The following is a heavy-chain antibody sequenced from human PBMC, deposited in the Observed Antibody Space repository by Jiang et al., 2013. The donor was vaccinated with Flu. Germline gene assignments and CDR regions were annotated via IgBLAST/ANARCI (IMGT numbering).Heavy chain of an antibody. D-gene: IGHD6-13*01. J-gene: IGHJ5*02. V-gene: IGHV4-59*08. CDR3: ARRSAAGKGFDP. CDR2: IYYSGST. Sequence: GYIYYSGSTNYNPSLKSRVTISVDTSKNQFSLKLSSVTAADTAVYYCARRSAAGKGFDPWGQGTLVTVSS.